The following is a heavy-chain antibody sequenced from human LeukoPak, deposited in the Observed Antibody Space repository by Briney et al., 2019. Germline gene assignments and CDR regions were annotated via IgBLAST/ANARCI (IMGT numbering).Heavy chain of an antibody. V-gene: IGHV3-21*01. D-gene: IGHD5-12*01. Sequence: PGGSLRLSCAASGFTFSSFSMTWVRQAPGKGLEWVSSISSSSSYIYYADSVKGRFTISRDNAKNSLYLQMNSLRAEDTAVYYCARDPALKGGYDLVAGLDYWGQGTLVTVSS. J-gene: IGHJ4*02. CDR1: GFTFSSFS. CDR2: ISSSSSYI. CDR3: ARDPALKGGYDLVAGLDY.